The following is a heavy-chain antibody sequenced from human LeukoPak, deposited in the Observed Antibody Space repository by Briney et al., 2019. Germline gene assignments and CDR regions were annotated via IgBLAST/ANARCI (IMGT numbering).Heavy chain of an antibody. CDR2: ISSSGSTI. J-gene: IGHJ5*02. D-gene: IGHD2-15*01. V-gene: IGHV3-48*04. CDR1: GFTFSSYW. Sequence: GGSLRLSCAASGFTFSSYWMSWVRQAPGKGLEWVSYISSSGSTIYYADSVKGRFTISRDNAKNSLYLQMNSLRAEDTAVCYCARDYCSGGSCYPWGQGTLVTVSS. CDR3: ARDYCSGGSCYP.